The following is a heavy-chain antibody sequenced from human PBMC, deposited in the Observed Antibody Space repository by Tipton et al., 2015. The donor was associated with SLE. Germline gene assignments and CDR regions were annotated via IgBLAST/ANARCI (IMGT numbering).Heavy chain of an antibody. V-gene: IGHV4-59*01. CDR3: ARGSRGVGFDV. CDR1: GGSISHFY. D-gene: IGHD3-10*01. Sequence: TLSLTCSVSGGSISHFYWSWIRQPPGKGLEWIAYIYYSGTTNYNPSLKSRVSISVDTSKNHFSLHLDSVTAADTAVYYCARGSRGVGFDVWGHGTTVIVSS. J-gene: IGHJ6*02. CDR2: IYYSGTT.